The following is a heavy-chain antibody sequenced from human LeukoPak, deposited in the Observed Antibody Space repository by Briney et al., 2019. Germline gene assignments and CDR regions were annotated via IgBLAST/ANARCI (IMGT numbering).Heavy chain of an antibody. V-gene: IGHV4-28*01. CDR2: IYYSGST. CDR3: ARRRGAARHGGFDY. CDR1: GCSISSSNW. D-gene: IGHD6-6*01. J-gene: IGHJ4*02. Sequence: SETLSLTCAVSGCSISSSNWWGWIRQPPGKGLEWIGYIYYSGSTYYNPSLKSRFTMSVDTSKNQFSLKLSSVTAVDTAVYYCARRRGAARHGGFDYWGQGTLVTVSS.